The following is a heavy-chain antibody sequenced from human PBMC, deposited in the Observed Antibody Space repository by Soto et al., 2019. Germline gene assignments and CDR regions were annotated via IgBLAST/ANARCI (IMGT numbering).Heavy chain of an antibody. CDR2: INAANGDT. CDR3: VRRHVSATGIDWFDP. Sequence: ASVKVSCKASGYTFTSYGIHWVRPAPGQRLAWMGWINAANGDTKYSPKFQGRVTITRDTSASTAYMELSSLRSEDTAVYYCVRRHVSATGIDWFDPWGQGTLVTVSS. J-gene: IGHJ5*02. D-gene: IGHD6-13*01. CDR1: GYTFTSYG. V-gene: IGHV1-3*01.